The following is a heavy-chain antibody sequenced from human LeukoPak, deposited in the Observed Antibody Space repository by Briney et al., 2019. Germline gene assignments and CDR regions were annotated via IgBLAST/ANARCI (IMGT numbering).Heavy chain of an antibody. CDR3: ARQTGSGLFILP. D-gene: IGHD3/OR15-3a*01. J-gene: IGHJ4*02. CDR1: GVSISSSNSY. Sequence: SETLSLTCSVSGVSISSSNSYWGWIRQPPGKGLEWIGSIYYSGNTYYNASLKSQVSISIDTSKNQFSLRLTSVTAADTAVYYCARQTGSGLFILPGGQGTLVTVSS. V-gene: IGHV4-39*01. CDR2: IYYSGNT.